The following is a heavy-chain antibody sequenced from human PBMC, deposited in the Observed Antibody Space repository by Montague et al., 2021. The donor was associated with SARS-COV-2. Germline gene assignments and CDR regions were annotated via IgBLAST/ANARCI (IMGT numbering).Heavy chain of an antibody. J-gene: IGHJ4*02. CDR1: GDSISSGGYY. D-gene: IGHD1-26*01. V-gene: IGHV4-31*03. CDR2: ISSSGRS. Sequence: TLSLTCTVSGDSISSGGYYWSWIRQHPGKGLEWLRYISSSGRSFYNPSLRSRLTISLDTSKNQFSLQLSSVTAADTALYYCARVLGSGSYQFDYWGQGTLVTVSS. CDR3: ARVLGSGSYQFDY.